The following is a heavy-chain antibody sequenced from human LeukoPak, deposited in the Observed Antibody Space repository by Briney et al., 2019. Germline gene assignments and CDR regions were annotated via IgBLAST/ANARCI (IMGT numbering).Heavy chain of an antibody. CDR3: AKDLGGRNYYGSGSYYYMDV. V-gene: IGHV3-23*01. CDR1: GFTFSSYA. D-gene: IGHD3-10*01. J-gene: IGHJ6*04. Sequence: GGSLRLPCAASGFTFSSYAMSWVRQAPGKGLEWVSAISGSGGSTYYADSVKGRFTISRDNSKNTLYLHMNSLRAEDTAVYYCAKDLGGRNYYGSGSYYYMDVWGKGTTVTVSS. CDR2: ISGSGGST.